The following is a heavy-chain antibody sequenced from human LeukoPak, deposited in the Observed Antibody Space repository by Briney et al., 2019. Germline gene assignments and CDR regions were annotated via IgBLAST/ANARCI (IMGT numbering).Heavy chain of an antibody. Sequence: GGSLRLSCAASGFTFSSYEMNWVRQAPGKGLEWVSSISSSSSYIYYADSVKGRFTISRDNAKNSLYLQMNSLRAEDTAVYYCARERGTLWFGEFTYDYWGQGTLVTVSS. CDR3: ARERGTLWFGEFTYDY. J-gene: IGHJ4*02. V-gene: IGHV3-21*01. CDR1: GFTFSSYE. CDR2: ISSSSSYI. D-gene: IGHD3-10*01.